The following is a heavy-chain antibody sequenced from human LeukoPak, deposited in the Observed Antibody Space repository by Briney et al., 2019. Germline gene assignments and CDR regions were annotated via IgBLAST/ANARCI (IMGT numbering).Heavy chain of an antibody. V-gene: IGHV3-23*01. Sequence: GGSLRLSCAASGFTFSSYAMSWVRQAPGRGLEWVSSITGSGATTYYADSVKGRFTVSRDNSKSTLYLQMNSLRAEDTAVYHCARGATSEDTAIVTGYWGQGTLVTVSS. CDR3: ARGATSEDTAIVTGY. D-gene: IGHD5-18*01. CDR2: ITGSGATT. J-gene: IGHJ4*02. CDR1: GFTFSSYA.